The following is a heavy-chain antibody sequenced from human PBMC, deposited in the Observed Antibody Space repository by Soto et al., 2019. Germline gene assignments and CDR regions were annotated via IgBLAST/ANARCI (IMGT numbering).Heavy chain of an antibody. CDR1: GGTFSSYA. D-gene: IGHD1-26*01. CDR3: ARGVGPYSGNYCGY. J-gene: IGHJ4*02. Sequence: QVQLVQSGAEVKKPGSSVTVSCKASGGTFSSYAISWVRQAPGQGLEWMGGIIPIFGTANYAQKFQGRVMMTADESTSTSYMELSSLRSEATAVDYCARGVGPYSGNYCGYWGQGTLVTVSS. CDR2: IIPIFGTA. V-gene: IGHV1-69*01.